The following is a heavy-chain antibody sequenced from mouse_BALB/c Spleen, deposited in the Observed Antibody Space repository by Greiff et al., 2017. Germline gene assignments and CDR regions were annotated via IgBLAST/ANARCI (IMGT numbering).Heavy chain of an antibody. V-gene: IGHV14-1*02. CDR2: IDPENGNT. D-gene: IGHD1-2*01. CDR1: GFNIKDYY. J-gene: IGHJ3*01. CDR3: ARGITTATRFAY. Sequence: VQLQQSGAELVRPGALVKLSCKASGFNIKDYYMHWVKQRPEQGLEWIGWIDPENGNTIYDPKFQGKASITADTSSNPAYLQLSSLTSEDTAVYYCARGITTATRFAYWGQGTLVTVSA.